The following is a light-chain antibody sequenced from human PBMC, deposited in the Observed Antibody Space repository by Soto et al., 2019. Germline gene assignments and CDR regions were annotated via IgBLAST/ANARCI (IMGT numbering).Light chain of an antibody. CDR3: QQYYNVPHT. CDR1: QGIGDY. Sequence: DIQMTQSPSSLSASVGDGVTITCQASQGIGDYLDWYQQRPGKAPDLLIYDGSSLATGVPSRFSGSRSGTDFTFTISSLQPEDFATYYCQQYYNVPHTFGQGTKLDVK. V-gene: IGKV1-33*01. CDR2: DGS. J-gene: IGKJ2*01.